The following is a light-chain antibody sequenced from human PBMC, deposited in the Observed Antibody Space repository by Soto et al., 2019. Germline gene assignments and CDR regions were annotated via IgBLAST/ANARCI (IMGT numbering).Light chain of an antibody. CDR2: AAS. CDR1: QGIRND. CDR3: QQLNSYPIT. Sequence: DIEMTQSPSTLSATVGERVTITCRASQGIRNDLGWYQQKPGKAPKLLIYAASSLQSGVPSRFSDSGSGTDFTLTISSLQPEDFATYFCQQLNSYPITFGQGTRLEIK. J-gene: IGKJ5*01. V-gene: IGKV1-17*01.